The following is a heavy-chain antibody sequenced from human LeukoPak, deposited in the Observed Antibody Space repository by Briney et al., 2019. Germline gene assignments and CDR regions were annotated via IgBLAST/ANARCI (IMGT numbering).Heavy chain of an antibody. CDR1: GFTFSSYS. CDR2: ISSSSCTI. CDR3: ARGQGGWYRNSGFDP. J-gene: IGHJ5*02. Sequence: GGSLRLSCAASGFTFSSYSMNWVRQAPGKGLEWVSYISSSSCTIYYADSVKGRFTISRDNAKNSLYLQMNSLRDEDTAVYYCARGQGGWYRNSGFDPWGQGTLVTVSS. V-gene: IGHV3-48*02. D-gene: IGHD6-19*01.